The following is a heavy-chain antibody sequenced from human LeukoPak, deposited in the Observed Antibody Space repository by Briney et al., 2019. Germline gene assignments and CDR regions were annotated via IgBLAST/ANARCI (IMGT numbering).Heavy chain of an antibody. V-gene: IGHV3-7*01. CDR3: DRDQRASHAAAEY. Sequence: GGSLRLSCAASGFTFSSSWMTWVRQAPGKGLEWVANIKADGSETYYVDSVKGRFTISRDNAKNSLYLQMNSLGAEDTAVYYCDRDQRASHAAAEYWGEGALVTVSS. J-gene: IGHJ4*02. CDR1: GFTFSSSW. CDR2: IKADGSET. D-gene: IGHD2-15*01.